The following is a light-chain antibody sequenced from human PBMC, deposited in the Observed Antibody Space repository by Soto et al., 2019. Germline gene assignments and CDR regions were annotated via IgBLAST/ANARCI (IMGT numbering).Light chain of an antibody. CDR3: MQSIQLPLT. J-gene: IGKJ4*01. CDR2: EVS. V-gene: IGKV2D-29*01. CDR1: QSLSHSDGRTY. Sequence: VMTQTPLSLSVTPGQPASISCRSSQSLSHSDGRTYLYWYVQRPGQPPQLLISEVSNRFSGVPERFSGSGSGTDFTLRISRVEAEDVGVYYCMQSIQLPLTFGGGTKVEIK.